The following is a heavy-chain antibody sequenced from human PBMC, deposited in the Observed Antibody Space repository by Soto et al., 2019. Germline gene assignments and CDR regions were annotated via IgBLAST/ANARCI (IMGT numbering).Heavy chain of an antibody. CDR2: ISSRSDI. Sequence: GGSLRLSCVGSGFTFSTYSINWVRQAPGKGLEWVSSISSRSDIYYADSVKGRFTISRDNAKNSVSLQMNSLRAEDTAVYYCAREYTAWPLAYGLDVWGQGTSVTVTS. J-gene: IGHJ6*02. V-gene: IGHV3-21*01. D-gene: IGHD2-2*02. CDR3: AREYTAWPLAYGLDV. CDR1: GFTFSTYS.